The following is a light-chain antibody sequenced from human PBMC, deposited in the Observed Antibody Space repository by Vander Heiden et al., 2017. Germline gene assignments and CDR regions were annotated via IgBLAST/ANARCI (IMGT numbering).Light chain of an antibody. Sequence: EIVLTHYPGTLSLSPGERATLSCRASQRVSSSYLAWYQQKPGQAPRLLIYGASTRATGIPDRFSGSGSGTDFTLTISRLEPEDFAVYVCQQYGGSPYTFGQGTKLEIK. J-gene: IGKJ2*01. CDR1: QRVSSSY. V-gene: IGKV3-20*01. CDR3: QQYGGSPYT. CDR2: GAS.